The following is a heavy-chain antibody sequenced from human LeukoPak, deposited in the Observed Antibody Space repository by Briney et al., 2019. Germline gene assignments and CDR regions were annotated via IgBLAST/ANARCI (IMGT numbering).Heavy chain of an antibody. Sequence: GGSLRLSCAASGFTFSKYWLHWLRQAPGKGLVWVSRINPDDKSASYADSVKGRFTIARDDARKTLYLQMNSLRAEDTALYYCAKKGGTTAGNWFDPWGQGTLVTVSS. D-gene: IGHD4-17*01. CDR2: INPDDKSA. CDR1: GFTFSKYW. V-gene: IGHV3-74*01. J-gene: IGHJ5*02. CDR3: AKKGGTTAGNWFDP.